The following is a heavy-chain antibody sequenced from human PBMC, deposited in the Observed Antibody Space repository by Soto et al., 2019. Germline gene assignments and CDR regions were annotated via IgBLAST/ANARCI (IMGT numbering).Heavy chain of an antibody. CDR1: GYTFTSYY. D-gene: IGHD4-17*01. CDR2: INPSGGST. J-gene: IGHJ4*02. CDR3: PRDYGDLDYYFDY. Sequence: ASVKVSRKASGYTFTSYYMHWVRQAPGQGLEWMGIINPSGGSTSYEQKFQGRVTMTRDTSTSKVYMELSSLRSEDTAVYSCPRDYGDLDYYFDYWGQGTLVTVYS. V-gene: IGHV1-46*01.